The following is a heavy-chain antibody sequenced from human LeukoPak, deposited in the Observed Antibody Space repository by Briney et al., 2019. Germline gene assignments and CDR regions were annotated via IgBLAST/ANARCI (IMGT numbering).Heavy chain of an antibody. CDR1: GFTFSSYG. CDR3: AKDLTATTFSEYKWFDP. V-gene: IGHV3-30*02. Sequence: GGSLRLSCAASGFTFSSYGMHWVRQAPGEGLEWVAFIRHDGSNKYYADSVKGRFTISRDNSKNTLYLQMNSLRAEDTAVYYCAKDLTATTFSEYKWFDPWGQGTLVTVSS. D-gene: IGHD2/OR15-2a*01. CDR2: IRHDGSNK. J-gene: IGHJ5*02.